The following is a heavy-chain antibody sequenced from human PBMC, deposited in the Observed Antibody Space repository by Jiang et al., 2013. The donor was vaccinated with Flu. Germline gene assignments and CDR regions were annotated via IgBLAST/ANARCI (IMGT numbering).Heavy chain of an antibody. CDR2: IYHSGST. D-gene: IGHD6-13*01. Sequence: GSGLVKPSGTLSLTCAVSGGSISSSNWWSWVRQPPGKGLEWIGEIYHSGSTNYNPSLKSRVTISVDKSKNQFSLKLSSVTAADTAVYYCASRRYSSSWYLDYWGQGTLVTVSS. CDR3: ASRRYSSSWYLDY. J-gene: IGHJ4*02. V-gene: IGHV4-4*02. CDR1: GGSISSSNW.